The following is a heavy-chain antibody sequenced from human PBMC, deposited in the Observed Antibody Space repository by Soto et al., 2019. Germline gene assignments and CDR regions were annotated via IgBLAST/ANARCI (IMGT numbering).Heavy chain of an antibody. Sequence: SETLSLTXTVSGGSISSYRWSWIRQPAGKGLEWIGRLNSYGNTHYNPSLKSRVTVSVDTSRNQFFLTLRSVTAADSAVYHCGRESGETWDYEASWGQGTPVTVSS. V-gene: IGHV4-4*07. CDR2: LNSYGNT. J-gene: IGHJ5*02. CDR3: GRESGETWDYEAS. CDR1: GGSISSYR. D-gene: IGHD1-7*01.